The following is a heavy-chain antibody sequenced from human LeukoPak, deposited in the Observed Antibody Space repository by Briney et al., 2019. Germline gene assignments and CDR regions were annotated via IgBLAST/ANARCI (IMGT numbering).Heavy chain of an antibody. V-gene: IGHV4-4*07. D-gene: IGHD3-9*01. J-gene: IGHJ5*02. CDR1: GGSISSYY. Sequence: SETLSLTCTVSGGSISSYYWSWIRQPAGKGLEWIGRIYTSGSTNYNPSPKSRVTMSVDTSKNQFSLKLSSVTAADTAVYYCASELGDYDILTGYYPFDPWGQGTLVTVSS. CDR3: ASELGDYDILTGYYPFDP. CDR2: IYTSGST.